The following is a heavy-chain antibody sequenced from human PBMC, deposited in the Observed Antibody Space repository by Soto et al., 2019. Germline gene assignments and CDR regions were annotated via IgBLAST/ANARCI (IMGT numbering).Heavy chain of an antibody. Sequence: SETLSLTCAVSGGSISSGGYSWRWIRQPPGKGLEWIGYIYHSGSTYYNPSLKSRVTISVDRSKNQFSLKLSSVTAADTAVYYCARDYYGSGSYRRKSYGMDVWGQGTTVTVSS. V-gene: IGHV4-30-2*01. CDR2: IYHSGST. D-gene: IGHD3-10*01. CDR1: GGSISSGGYS. CDR3: ARDYYGSGSYRRKSYGMDV. J-gene: IGHJ6*02.